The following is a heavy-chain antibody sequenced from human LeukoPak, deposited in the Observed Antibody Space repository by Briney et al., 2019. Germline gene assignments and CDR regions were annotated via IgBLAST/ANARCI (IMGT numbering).Heavy chain of an antibody. CDR3: ARVVGGSGSYYYGYFDY. J-gene: IGHJ4*02. CDR2: ISYDGSNK. D-gene: IGHD3-10*01. CDR1: GFTFSSYA. Sequence: GGSLRLSCAASGFTFSSYAVHWVRQAPGKGLEWVAVISYDGSNKYYADSVKGRFTISRDNSKNTLYLQMNSLRAEDTAVYYCARVVGGSGSYYYGYFDYWGQGTLVTVSS. V-gene: IGHV3-30*04.